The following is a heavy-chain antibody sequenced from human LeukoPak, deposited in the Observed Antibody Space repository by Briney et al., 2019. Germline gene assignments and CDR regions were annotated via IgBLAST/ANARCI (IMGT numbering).Heavy chain of an antibody. V-gene: IGHV3-9*01. D-gene: IGHD3-22*01. CDR3: AKGSAYYYDSSGYYHGYFQH. CDR2: ISWNSGSI. CDR1: GFTFDYYA. Sequence: GGSLRLSCAASGFTFDYYAMHWVRQAPGKGLEWVSGISWNSGSIGYADSVKGRFTISRDNAKNSLYLQMNSLRAEDTALYYCAKGSAYYYDSSGYYHGYFQHWGQGTLVTVSS. J-gene: IGHJ1*01.